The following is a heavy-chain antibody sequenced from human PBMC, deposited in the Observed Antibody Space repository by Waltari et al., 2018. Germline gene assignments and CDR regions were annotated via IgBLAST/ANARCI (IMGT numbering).Heavy chain of an antibody. CDR3: ARQEIIVEVTGDGFDI. V-gene: IGHV4-34*01. J-gene: IGHJ3*02. D-gene: IGHD2-21*02. CDR1: GGSFSGYY. CDR2: ISHSGTT. Sequence: QVQLQQWGAGLLKPSETLSLTCAVYGGSFSGYYWCWIRQPPGKGLGWSGEISHSGTTNYNPSLKSRVTISLDTSKNQFSLKLSSVTAADTAVYYCARQEIIVEVTGDGFDIWGQGTMVTVSS.